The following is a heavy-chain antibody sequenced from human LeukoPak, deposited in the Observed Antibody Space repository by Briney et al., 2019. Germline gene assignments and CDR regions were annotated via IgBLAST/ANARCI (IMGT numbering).Heavy chain of an antibody. Sequence: GGSLRLSCAASKFTFSTSAMSWVRQAPGKGLEWVSAISGSGANTYYVDSVKGRFTISRDNSKNTLYLEMSSLRSDDTAVYYCAKKSQTYYDIMTGYPNYYFDYWGQGTLVTVSS. J-gene: IGHJ4*02. D-gene: IGHD3-9*01. V-gene: IGHV3-23*01. CDR1: KFTFSTSA. CDR2: ISGSGANT. CDR3: AKKSQTYYDIMTGYPNYYFDY.